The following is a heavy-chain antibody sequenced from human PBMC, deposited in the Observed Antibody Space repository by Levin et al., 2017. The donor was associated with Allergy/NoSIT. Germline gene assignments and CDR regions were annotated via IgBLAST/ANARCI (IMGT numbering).Heavy chain of an antibody. CDR1: GFSLRSSGMG. D-gene: IGHD1-1*01. V-gene: IGHV2-5*02. Sequence: SGPTLVKPTQTLTLTCTFSGFSLRSSGMGVGWIRQPPGKPLEWLAVIFWDDDKRYSPSMKRRLTITRDTSKNQVLITMTNVDPMDTATYYCAHRRAARLGGHDTFHTWGQGTMVTVSS. CDR2: IFWDDDK. CDR3: AHRRAARLGGHDTFHT. J-gene: IGHJ3*02.